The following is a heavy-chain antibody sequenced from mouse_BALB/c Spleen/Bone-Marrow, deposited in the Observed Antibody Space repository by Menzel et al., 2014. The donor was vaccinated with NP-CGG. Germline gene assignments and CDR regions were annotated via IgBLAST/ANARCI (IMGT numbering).Heavy chain of an antibody. D-gene: IGHD2-3*01. Sequence: QVHVKQSGAELVKPGAPVKLSCKASGYTFTSYWVNWVKQRPGRGLEWIGRIDPSDSETHYNQKFKDKATLTVDKSSSTAYIQLSSLTSEDSAVYYCARSHGYYPYWYFDVWGAGTTVTVSS. V-gene: IGHV1-69*02. J-gene: IGHJ1*01. CDR2: IDPSDSET. CDR3: ARSHGYYPYWYFDV. CDR1: GYTFTSYW.